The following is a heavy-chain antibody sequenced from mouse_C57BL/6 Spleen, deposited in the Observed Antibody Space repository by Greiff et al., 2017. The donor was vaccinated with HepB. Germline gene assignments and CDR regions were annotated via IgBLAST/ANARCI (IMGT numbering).Heavy chain of an antibody. CDR2: IDPSDSET. V-gene: IGHV1-52*01. CDR3: ARGIPYYYGSSSYYFDY. D-gene: IGHD1-1*01. Sequence: QVQLQQPGAELVRPGSSVKLSCKASGYTFTSYWMHWVKQRPIQGLEWIGNIDPSDSETHYNQKFKDKATLTVDKSSSTAYMQLSSLTSEDSAVYYCARGIPYYYGSSSYYFDYWGQGTTLTVSS. J-gene: IGHJ2*01. CDR1: GYTFTSYW.